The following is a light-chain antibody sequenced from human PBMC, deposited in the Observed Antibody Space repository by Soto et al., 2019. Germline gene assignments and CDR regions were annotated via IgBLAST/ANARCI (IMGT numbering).Light chain of an antibody. CDR2: DVS. CDR1: SSDVGNYNF. V-gene: IGLV2-23*02. J-gene: IGLJ1*01. Sequence: QSALTQPASVSGSPGQSVTISCTGTSSDVGNYNFVSWYQQHPGKAPKFLIFDVSKRPSGASDRFTGSKSGNTASLTISGLQAEDEADYYCCSYAGNSAYVFGSGTKVTVL. CDR3: CSYAGNSAYV.